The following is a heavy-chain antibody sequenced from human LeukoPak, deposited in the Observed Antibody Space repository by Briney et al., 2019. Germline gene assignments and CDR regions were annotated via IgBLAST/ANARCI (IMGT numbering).Heavy chain of an antibody. V-gene: IGHV3-48*04. Sequence: GGSLRLSCAASGFTFSSYAMSWVRQAPGKGLEWVSYISSSGSTIYYADSVKGRFTISRDNAKNSLYLQMNSLRAEDTAVYYCARRGYTSGWDYWGQGTLVTVSS. CDR1: GFTFSSYA. J-gene: IGHJ4*02. D-gene: IGHD6-19*01. CDR2: ISSSGSTI. CDR3: ARRGYTSGWDY.